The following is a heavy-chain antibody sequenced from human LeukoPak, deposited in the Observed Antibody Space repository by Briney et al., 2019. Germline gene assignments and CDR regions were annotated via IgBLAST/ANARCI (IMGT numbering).Heavy chain of an antibody. CDR2: INHSGSN. CDR1: GGSFSGYY. J-gene: IGHJ6*04. D-gene: IGHD2-2*01. CDR3: ARGRDCSSTSCYLSRYYYYGMDV. Sequence: KPSETLSLTCAVYGGSFSGYYWSWIRQPPGKGLEWIGEINHSGSNNYNPSLKSRVTISVDTSKNQFSLKLSSVTAADTAVYYCARGRDCSSTSCYLSRYYYYGMDVWGKGTTVTVSS. V-gene: IGHV4-34*01.